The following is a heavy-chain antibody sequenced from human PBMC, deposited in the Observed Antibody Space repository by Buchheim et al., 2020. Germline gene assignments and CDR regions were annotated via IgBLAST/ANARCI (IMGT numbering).Heavy chain of an antibody. CDR1: GFTFSNSA. Sequence: EAQLLESGGGLVQPGGSLRLSCAVSGFTFSNSAMTWVRQAPGKGLEWVSAFSRSGDTTYYADSVMGRFTISRDTSKNPLYLQMNSLRVDDTAVYYCAKEEVPNDYWGLGT. CDR2: FSRSGDTT. J-gene: IGHJ4*02. CDR3: AKEEVPNDY. V-gene: IGHV3-23*01.